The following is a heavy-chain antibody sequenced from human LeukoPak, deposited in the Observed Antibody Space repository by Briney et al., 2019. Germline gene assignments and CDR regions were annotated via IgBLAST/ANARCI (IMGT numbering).Heavy chain of an antibody. D-gene: IGHD2-2*01. CDR2: INHSGST. Sequence: SETLSLTCAVYGGSFSGYYWSWIRQPPGKGLEWIGEINHSGSTNYNPSLKIRVTISVDTSKNQFSLKLSSVTAADTAVYYCARGANEGYCSSTSCSHVDTAMAVDYWGQGTLVTVSS. CDR3: ARGANEGYCSSTSCSHVDTAMAVDY. J-gene: IGHJ4*02. CDR1: GGSFSGYY. V-gene: IGHV4-34*01.